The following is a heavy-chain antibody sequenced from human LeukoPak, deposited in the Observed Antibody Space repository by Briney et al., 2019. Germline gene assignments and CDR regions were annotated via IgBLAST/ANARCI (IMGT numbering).Heavy chain of an antibody. V-gene: IGHV4-4*07. CDR3: AGRPNLVQLERLSGGTRYYYGMDV. CDR1: GGSISSYY. Sequence: SETLSLTCTVSGGSISSYYWSWIRQRAGKGLEGIGRIYTSGSTNYNPSLKSRVTMSVDTSKNQFSLKLSSVTAADTAVYYCAGRPNLVQLERLSGGTRYYYGMDVWGQGTTVTVSS. J-gene: IGHJ6*02. CDR2: IYTSGST. D-gene: IGHD1-1*01.